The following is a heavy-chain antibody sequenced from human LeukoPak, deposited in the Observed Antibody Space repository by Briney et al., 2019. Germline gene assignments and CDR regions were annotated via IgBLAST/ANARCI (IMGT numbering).Heavy chain of an antibody. D-gene: IGHD3-10*01. CDR3: ARELTALLWFGELDY. V-gene: IGHV3-30*04. CDR2: MSYDGDNK. CDR1: GFTFSSYA. J-gene: IGHJ4*02. Sequence: GGSLRLSCAASGFTFSSYAMHWVRQAPGKGLEWVAVMSYDGDNKFYAASVKGRFTISRDNSKNALYLQMHSLRAEDTAVYYCARELTALLWFGELDYWGQGTLVTVSS.